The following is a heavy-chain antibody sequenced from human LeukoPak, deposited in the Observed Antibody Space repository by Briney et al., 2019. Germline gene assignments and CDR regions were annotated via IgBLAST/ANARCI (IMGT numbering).Heavy chain of an antibody. Sequence: GAPVKVSCKASGYTFTSYDINWVRQATGQGLEWMGWINPNSGNTGYAQKFQGRVTMTRNTSISTAYMELSSLRSEDTAVYYCARGCFSSSWSPSGRRRYYGMDVWGQGTTVTVSS. CDR1: GYTFTSYD. V-gene: IGHV1-8*01. J-gene: IGHJ6*02. CDR2: INPNSGNT. D-gene: IGHD6-13*01. CDR3: ARGCFSSSWSPSGRRRYYGMDV.